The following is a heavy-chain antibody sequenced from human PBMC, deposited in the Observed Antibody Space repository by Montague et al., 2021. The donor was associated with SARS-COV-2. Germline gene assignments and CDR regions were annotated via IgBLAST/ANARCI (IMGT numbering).Heavy chain of an antibody. V-gene: IGHV4-4*02. J-gene: IGHJ6*02. Sequence: SETLSLTCAVSGGSISSSNWWSWVRQHPGKGLEWFGEIYHSGSTNYNTSPNSRRTTTVEKSKNQFSLKLSSVTAADTAMDYCSRGRAYSYDYYGMDVWGQGTRSPSP. D-gene: IGHD5-18*01. CDR3: SRGRAYSYDYYGMDV. CDR2: IYHSGST. CDR1: GGSISSSNW.